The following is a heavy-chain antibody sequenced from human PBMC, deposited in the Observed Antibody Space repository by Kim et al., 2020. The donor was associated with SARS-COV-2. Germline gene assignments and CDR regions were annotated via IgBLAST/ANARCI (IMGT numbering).Heavy chain of an antibody. CDR3: VGSYGADYYGMDV. CDR1: GFTFSASS. V-gene: IGHV3-73*01. Sequence: GGSLRLSCAASGFTFSASSIHWVRQASGKGLEWVGRIRSKPNDYATAYGASVKGRFTFSRDDSMNTAYLQLNSLKIEDTAVYFCVGSYGADYYGMDVWG. J-gene: IGHJ6*02. D-gene: IGHD2-2*01. CDR2: IRSKPNDYAT.